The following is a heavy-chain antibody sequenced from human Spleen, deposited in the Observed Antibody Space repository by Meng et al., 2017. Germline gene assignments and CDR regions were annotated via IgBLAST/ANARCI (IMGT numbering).Heavy chain of an antibody. V-gene: IGHV3-69-1*01. CDR1: GFTFSDYC. CDR2: ISSSSSI. J-gene: IGHJ4*02. D-gene: IGHD3-22*01. Sequence: GESLKISCAASGFTFSDYCMNWVRQAPGKGLEWVSSISSSSSIYYADSVKGRFTISRDNSRNTLYLQMNSLRGEDTAAYYCAKRNYESSGYSNYWGQGTLVTVSS. CDR3: AKRNYESSGYSNY.